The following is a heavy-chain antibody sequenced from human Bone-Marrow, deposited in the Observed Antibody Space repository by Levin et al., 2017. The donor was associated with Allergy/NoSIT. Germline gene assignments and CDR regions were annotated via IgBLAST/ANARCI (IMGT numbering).Heavy chain of an antibody. D-gene: IGHD2-2*01. CDR3: ARGGGCSSPSCYYDY. CDR2: ISSNGGST. CDR1: GFTFSSYA. V-gene: IGHV3-64*01. Sequence: GESLKISCAASGFTFSSYAMHWVRQAPGKGLEYVSAISSNGGSTYYGNSVKGRFTISRDNAKNTLYLQMGSLRAEDMAVYYCARGGGCSSPSCYYDYWGQGTLVTVSS. J-gene: IGHJ4*02.